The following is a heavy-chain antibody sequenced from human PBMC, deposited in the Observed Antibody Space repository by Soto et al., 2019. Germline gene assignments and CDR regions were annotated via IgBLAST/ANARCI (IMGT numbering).Heavy chain of an antibody. V-gene: IGHV3-23*01. D-gene: IGHD3-22*01. Sequence: PGGSLRLSCAASGFTFSSYAMSWVRQAPGKGLEWVSAISGSGGSTYYADSVKGRFTISRDNSKNTLYLQMNSLRAEDTAVYYCASLEYPPLGYYDSSGLSPPPHYFDYWGQGTLVTVSS. CDR2: ISGSGGST. J-gene: IGHJ4*02. CDR3: ASLEYPPLGYYDSSGLSPPPHYFDY. CDR1: GFTFSSYA.